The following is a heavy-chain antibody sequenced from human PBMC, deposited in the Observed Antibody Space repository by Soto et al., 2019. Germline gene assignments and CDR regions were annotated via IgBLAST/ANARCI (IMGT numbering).Heavy chain of an antibody. V-gene: IGHV1-18*01. CDR1: GYTFTNFG. Sequence: QVQLVQSGAEVKKPGASVKVSCKASGYTFTNFGITWVRQAPGQGLEWMGWISSYNGNTNSAQKLQGRVTMTTDTSTSTAYMELRSLTSDDTAVYYCARDQYNFCSGYLRSWGQGTLVTVSS. CDR2: ISSYNGNT. J-gene: IGHJ5*02. D-gene: IGHD3-3*01. CDR3: ARDQYNFCSGYLRS.